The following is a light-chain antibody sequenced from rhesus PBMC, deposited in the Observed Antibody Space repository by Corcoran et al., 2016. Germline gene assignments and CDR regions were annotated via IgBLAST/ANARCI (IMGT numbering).Light chain of an antibody. Sequence: QVILTQSPATLSLSPGERATLSCRASQSVSSYLAWYQQKPGQAPRLLIYGAISRATGIPERFSGSGSRTDFTLTLSSLEPEDVGVYHCYQHSSGYSFGQGTKVEIK. CDR3: YQHSSGYS. CDR2: GAI. V-gene: IGKV3-10*01. CDR1: QSVSSY. J-gene: IGKJ2*01.